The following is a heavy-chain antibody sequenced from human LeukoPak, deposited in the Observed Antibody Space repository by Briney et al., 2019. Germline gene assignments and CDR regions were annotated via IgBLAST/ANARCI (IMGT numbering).Heavy chain of an antibody. D-gene: IGHD3-22*01. CDR3: ARDRPSQTYYYDSSGYSTPRFFDI. CDR2: XIPIXGXX. J-gene: IGHJ3*02. V-gene: IGHV1-69*01. Sequence: MGXXIPIXGXXXYAQKFQGRVTITADESTSTAYMELSSLRSEDTAVYYCARDRPSQTYYYDSSGYSTPRFFDIWGQGTMVTVSS.